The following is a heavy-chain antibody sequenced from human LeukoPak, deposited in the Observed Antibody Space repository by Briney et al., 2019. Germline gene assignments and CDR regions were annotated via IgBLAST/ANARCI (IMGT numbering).Heavy chain of an antibody. V-gene: IGHV3-23*01. D-gene: IGHD3-10*01. CDR1: GFTFSSSG. Sequence: GGTLRLSCAASGFTFSSSGMIWVRQAPGKGLEWVSAISGSGDRTYHADSVKGRFTISRDNSKNSLYLQMNSLRAEDTAVYYCARYYGAGNYFFDYWGQGTLVTVSS. J-gene: IGHJ4*02. CDR2: ISGSGDRT. CDR3: ARYYGAGNYFFDY.